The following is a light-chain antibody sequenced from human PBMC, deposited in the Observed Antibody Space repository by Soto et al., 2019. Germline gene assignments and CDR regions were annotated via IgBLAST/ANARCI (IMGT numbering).Light chain of an antibody. CDR3: QQYAYSRT. CDR2: DVS. Sequence: DIQMTQSPSTLSASVGDTVTITCRSSQSVSDSLAWYQVKPGEAPKLLIFDVSNLETGVPSRFSGSGSGKEFSLTVRGLQPDDFATYYCQQYAYSRTFGQGTKVEIK. J-gene: IGKJ1*01. V-gene: IGKV1-5*01. CDR1: QSVSDS.